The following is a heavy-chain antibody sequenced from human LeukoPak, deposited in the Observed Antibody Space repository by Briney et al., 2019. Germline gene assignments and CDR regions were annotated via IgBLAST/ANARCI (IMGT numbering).Heavy chain of an antibody. J-gene: IGHJ4*02. D-gene: IGHD1-26*01. CDR2: MSSSGIS. Sequence: PSQTLSLTCTVSNGSISSDTYFWSWIRQPAGKGLEWIGRMSSSGISTYSPSLKSRVTISIDTSRNQFSMKLSSVTAADTAVYYCARAIEVGAMTPFDYWGQGTLVTVSS. CDR1: NGSISSDTYF. CDR3: ARAIEVGAMTPFDY. V-gene: IGHV4-61*02.